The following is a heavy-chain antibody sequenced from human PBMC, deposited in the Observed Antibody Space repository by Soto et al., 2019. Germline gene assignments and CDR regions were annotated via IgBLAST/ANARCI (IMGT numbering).Heavy chain of an antibody. D-gene: IGHD3-10*01. J-gene: IGHJ4*02. CDR3: ARRYGSCFDY. Sequence: QVQLQESGPGLVKPSETLSLTCTVSGGSISSYYWSWIRQPPGKGLEWIGDIYYSGSTNYNPALKSRGTISVDTYKNQFSLKLSSVPAADKAVYYCARRYGSCFDYWGQGTLVTVSS. CDR1: GGSISSYY. V-gene: IGHV4-59*08. CDR2: IYYSGST.